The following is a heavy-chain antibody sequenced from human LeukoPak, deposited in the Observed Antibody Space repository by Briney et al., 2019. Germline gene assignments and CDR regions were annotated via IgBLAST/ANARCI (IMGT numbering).Heavy chain of an antibody. CDR1: GGSISSYY. D-gene: IGHD2-21*01. CDR2: IYYSGST. Sequence: SETLSLTCTVSGGSISSYYWSWIRQPPGKGLEWIGYIYYSGSTNYNPSLKSRVTISVDTSKNQFSLQLNSVTPEDTAVYYCAREGDKVGFDFEYWGQGTLVTVSS. J-gene: IGHJ4*02. CDR3: AREGDKVGFDFEY. V-gene: IGHV4-59*12.